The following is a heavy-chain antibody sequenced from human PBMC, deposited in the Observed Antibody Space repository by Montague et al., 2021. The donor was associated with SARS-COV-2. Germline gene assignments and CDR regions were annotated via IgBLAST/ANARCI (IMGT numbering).Heavy chain of an antibody. D-gene: IGHD3-10*01. CDR1: SGSINGYS. J-gene: IGHJ4*02. Sequence: SETLSLTCAVYSGSINGYSRSWIRQTPEKGLEWIGEINQSGRTNNNPSLQSRVIISVDTSKNQFSLKLSSVTTADTAVYYCARRWSSVWGVAVSAELDYWGQGILVIVSS. CDR3: ARRWSSVWGVAVSAELDY. CDR2: INQSGRT. V-gene: IGHV4-34*01.